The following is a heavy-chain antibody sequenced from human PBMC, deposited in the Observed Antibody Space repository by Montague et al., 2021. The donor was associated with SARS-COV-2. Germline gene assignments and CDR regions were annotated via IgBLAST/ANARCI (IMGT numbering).Heavy chain of an antibody. V-gene: IGHV3-11*05. Sequence: SLRLSYAASGFSFRDSYMTWIRQGPRKGLEWVSFINPSSTDIKYADSLRGRFTIFRDNTKNVAYLEMHDLRAEDTAMYYCAKGGDLMAGLAGSWGQGTLVTVSS. D-gene: IGHD6-19*01. CDR3: AKGGDLMAGLAGS. J-gene: IGHJ5*02. CDR2: INPSSTDI. CDR1: GFSFRDSY.